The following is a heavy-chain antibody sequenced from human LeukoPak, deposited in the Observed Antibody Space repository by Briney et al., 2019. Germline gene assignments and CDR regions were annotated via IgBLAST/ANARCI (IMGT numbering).Heavy chain of an antibody. Sequence: GGSLRLSCAASGFTFSSYAMSWVRQAPGKGLEWVSAISGSGGSTYYADSVKGRFTISRDNAKNSLYLQMNSLRAEDTAVYYCARMDTAMVQDSAFDIWGQGTMVTVSS. CDR1: GFTFSSYA. CDR3: ARMDTAMVQDSAFDI. D-gene: IGHD5-18*01. CDR2: ISGSGGST. V-gene: IGHV3-23*01. J-gene: IGHJ3*02.